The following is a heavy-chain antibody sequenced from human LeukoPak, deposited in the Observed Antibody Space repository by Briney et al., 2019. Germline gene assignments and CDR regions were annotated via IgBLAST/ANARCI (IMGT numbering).Heavy chain of an antibody. CDR1: GFSFSSYW. Sequence: GGSLRLSCAASGFSFSSYWMHWVRQAPGKGLVWVSRITSDGSGTSYADSVKGRFTISGDNAKNTLYLQMNSLRAEDTAVYYCARGGSTCLNNWGQGTLVTVSS. J-gene: IGHJ4*02. CDR2: ITSDGSGT. V-gene: IGHV3-74*01. CDR3: ARGGSTCLNN. D-gene: IGHD6-13*01.